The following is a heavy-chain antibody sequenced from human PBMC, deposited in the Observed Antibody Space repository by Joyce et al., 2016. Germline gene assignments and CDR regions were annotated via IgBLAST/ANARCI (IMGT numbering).Heavy chain of an antibody. J-gene: IGHJ6*02. V-gene: IGHV3-73*02. D-gene: IGHD3-3*01. CDR3: SNYDLWSGYSPSRDV. CDR1: GFTLSGSS. Sequence: EVQLVESGGGLVQPGGSLQLSCAVSGFTLSGSSVHWVRQASGEVLEWVGGIRSNANGDATAYAASVKGRFRISRDDSKNTAYLQMNSLKTEDTAVYYCSNYDLWSGYSPSRDVWGQGSTVTVSS. CDR2: IRSNANGDAT.